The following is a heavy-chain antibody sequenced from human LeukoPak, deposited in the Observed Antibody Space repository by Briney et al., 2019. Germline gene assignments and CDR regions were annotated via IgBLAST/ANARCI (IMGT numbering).Heavy chain of an antibody. CDR1: GFTFSVAW. J-gene: IGHJ5*02. D-gene: IGHD3-16*01. CDR3: AGLRSLDALASSFNL. Sequence: GGSLRLSCVGSGFTFSVAWMSWVRQAPGKGLEWVGRIKSKGSGETTDYAAPVKGRFIISRDDSRNMLFLQMTSLTAEDTATYYCAGLRSLDALASSFNLWGQGTRVTVSS. CDR2: IKSKGSGETT. V-gene: IGHV3-15*01.